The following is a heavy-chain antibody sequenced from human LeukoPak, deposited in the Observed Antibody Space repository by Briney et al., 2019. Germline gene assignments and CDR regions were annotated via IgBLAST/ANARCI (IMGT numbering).Heavy chain of an antibody. J-gene: IGHJ2*01. CDR1: GFTVSSNY. CDR2: IYSGGST. D-gene: IGHD2-15*01. Sequence: GGSLRLSCAASGFTVSSNYMSWVRRAPGKGLEWVSVIYSGGSTYYADSVKGGFTISRDNSKNTLYLQMNSLRAEDTAVYYCAREGWCSGGSCYGRDWYFDLWGRGTLVTVSS. CDR3: AREGWCSGGSCYGRDWYFDL. V-gene: IGHV3-66*01.